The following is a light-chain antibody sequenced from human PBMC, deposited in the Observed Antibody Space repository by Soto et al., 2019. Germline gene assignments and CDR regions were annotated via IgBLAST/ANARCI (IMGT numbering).Light chain of an antibody. CDR3: QSYDSSREVV. Sequence: QSVLTQPPSVSGAPGQRVTIYCTGSSSNIGAGYDVHWYQQLPGTAPKLLIYGNSNRPSGVPDRFSGSKSGTSASLAITGLQAEDEADYYCQSYDSSREVVFGGGTKLTVL. V-gene: IGLV1-40*01. J-gene: IGLJ2*01. CDR1: SSNIGAGYD. CDR2: GNS.